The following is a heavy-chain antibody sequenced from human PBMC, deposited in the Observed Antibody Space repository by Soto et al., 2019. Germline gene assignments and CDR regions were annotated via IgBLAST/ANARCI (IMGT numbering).Heavy chain of an antibody. CDR2: ISSSSSTI. J-gene: IGHJ6*02. Sequence: PGGSLRRSCAASGFTFSSYSMNWVRQAPGKGLEWVSYISSSSSTIYYADSVKGRFTISRDNAKNSLYLQMNSLRDEDTAVYYIARALEALHYGMDVWGQGTTVTVSS. V-gene: IGHV3-48*02. CDR3: ARALEALHYGMDV. CDR1: GFTFSSYS.